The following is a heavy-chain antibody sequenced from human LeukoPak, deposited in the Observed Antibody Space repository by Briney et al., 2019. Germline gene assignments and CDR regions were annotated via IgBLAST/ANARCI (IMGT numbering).Heavy chain of an antibody. CDR2: IYYSGST. CDR1: GGSISSGDYY. D-gene: IGHD4-17*01. V-gene: IGHV4-30-4*08. Sequence: KPSQTLSLTCTVSGGSISSGDYYWSWIRQPPGKGLEWIGYIYYSGSTYYNPSLKSRVTISVDTSKNQFSLKLSSVTAADTAVYYCARDRTGYGHFDYWGQGTLVTVSS. J-gene: IGHJ4*02. CDR3: ARDRTGYGHFDY.